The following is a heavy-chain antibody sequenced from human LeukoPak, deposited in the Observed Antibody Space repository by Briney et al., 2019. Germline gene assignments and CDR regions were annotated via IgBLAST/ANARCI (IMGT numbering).Heavy chain of an antibody. Sequence: GGSLRLSCAASGFTFSNYAMSWVRQAPGKGLEWLLAMSSSGGITEYVDSVQGRFTISRDNSKNTLYPQMNSLGAEDTAVYYCAKSRTTLTTGCDYWGPGTPVTASS. CDR3: AKSRTTLTTGCDY. CDR2: MSSSGGIT. D-gene: IGHD4-17*01. CDR1: GFTFSNYA. V-gene: IGHV3-23*01. J-gene: IGHJ4*02.